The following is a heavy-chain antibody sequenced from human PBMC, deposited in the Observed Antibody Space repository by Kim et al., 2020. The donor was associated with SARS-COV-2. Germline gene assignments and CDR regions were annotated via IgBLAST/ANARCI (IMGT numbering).Heavy chain of an antibody. V-gene: IGHV3-49*04. CDR1: GFTFGDYA. J-gene: IGHJ4*02. CDR3: TRDKYSSGWYVYYFDY. CDR2: IRSKAYGGTT. Sequence: GGSLRLSCTASGFTFGDYAMSWVRQAPGKGLEWVGFIRSKAYGGTTEYAASVKGRFTISRDDSKSIAYLQMNSLKTEDTAVYYCTRDKYSSGWYVYYFDYWGQGTLVTVSS. D-gene: IGHD6-19*01.